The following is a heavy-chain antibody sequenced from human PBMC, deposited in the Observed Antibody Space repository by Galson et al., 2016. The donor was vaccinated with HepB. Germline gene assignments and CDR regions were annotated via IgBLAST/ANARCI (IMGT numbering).Heavy chain of an antibody. CDR3: AKDSYSYGYSDYYYDESGLYSYVES. J-gene: IGHJ4*02. Sequence: SLRLSCAASGFTFSSYGMHWVRQAPGKGLEWVTFISYDGNKKYSADSVKGRFTISRDNSKNTLYLQMNSLSAEDMAVYYCAKDSYSYGYSDYYYDESGLYSYVESWGQGTLVTVS. CDR1: GFTFSSYG. D-gene: IGHD5-18*01. CDR2: ISYDGNKK. V-gene: IGHV3-30*18.